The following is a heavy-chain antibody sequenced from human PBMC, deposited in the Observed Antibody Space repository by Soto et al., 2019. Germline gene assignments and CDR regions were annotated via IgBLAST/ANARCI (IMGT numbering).Heavy chain of an antibody. CDR2: IYYSGST. Sequence: SETLSLTCTVSGGSVSSGSYYWSWIRQPPGKGLEWIGYIYYSGSTNYNPSLKSRVTISVDTSKNQFSLKLSSVTAADTAVYYCATGARGYCSGGSCYLNXFYYYGMDVWGQGTTVTVSS. CDR1: GGSVSSGSYY. J-gene: IGHJ6*02. CDR3: ATGARGYCSGGSCYLNXFYYYGMDV. V-gene: IGHV4-61*01. D-gene: IGHD2-15*01.